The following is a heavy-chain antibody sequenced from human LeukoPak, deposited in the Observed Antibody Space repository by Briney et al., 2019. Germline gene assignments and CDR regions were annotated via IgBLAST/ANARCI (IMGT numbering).Heavy chain of an antibody. CDR2: ISGSGGST. Sequence: GGSLRLSCAASGFTFSSYAMGWVRQAPGKGLEWVSAISGSGGSTYYADSVKGRFTISRDNSKNTLYLQMNSLRAEDTAVYYCAKDMPRYYDSSGYYNWGQGTLVTVSS. V-gene: IGHV3-23*01. J-gene: IGHJ4*02. CDR1: GFTFSSYA. D-gene: IGHD3-22*01. CDR3: AKDMPRYYDSSGYYN.